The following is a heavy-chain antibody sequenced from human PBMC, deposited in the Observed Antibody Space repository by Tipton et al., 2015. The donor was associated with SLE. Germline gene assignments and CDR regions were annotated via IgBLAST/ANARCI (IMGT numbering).Heavy chain of an antibody. CDR2: IYPGDSDT. J-gene: IGHJ4*02. Sequence: QLVQSGAEVKKPGESLKISCQGSGYIFSSSWIGWVRQMPGKGLEWMGVIYPGDSDTRYNPAFQGHVTISADTSINTAYLQWTSLKASDTAMYYCAGHQGGTGEFDYWGQGALVTVSS. CDR3: AGHQGGTGEFDY. V-gene: IGHV5-51*01. D-gene: IGHD2-8*02. CDR1: GYIFSSSW.